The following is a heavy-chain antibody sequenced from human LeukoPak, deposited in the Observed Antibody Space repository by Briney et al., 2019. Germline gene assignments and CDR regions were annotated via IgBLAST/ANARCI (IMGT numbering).Heavy chain of an antibody. CDR3: ARDSGLVPVVKYYFDY. CDR2: ISSSSHYI. CDR1: GFTLSSYA. D-gene: IGHD2-2*01. V-gene: IGHV3-21*01. Sequence: KPGGSLRLSCAASGFTLSSYAMHWARQAPGKGLEWVSSISSSSHYIYYADSVKGRVTISRDSAKNSLFLQMNSLKAEDTAVYYCARDSGLVPVVKYYFDYWGQGTLVTVSS. J-gene: IGHJ4*02.